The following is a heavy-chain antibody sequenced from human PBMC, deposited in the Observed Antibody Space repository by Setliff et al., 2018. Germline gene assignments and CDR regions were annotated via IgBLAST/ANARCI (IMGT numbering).Heavy chain of an antibody. Sequence: GASVKVSCKASGYTFTSYYMHWVRQAPGQGLEWMGIINPSGGSTSYAQKFQGRVTMTRDTSTSTVYMELSSLRSEDTAVYYCARRETYYNFWSGYYAYWGQGTLVTVSS. D-gene: IGHD3-3*01. J-gene: IGHJ4*02. CDR3: ARRETYYNFWSGYYAY. CDR2: INPSGGST. V-gene: IGHV1-46*01. CDR1: GYTFTSYY.